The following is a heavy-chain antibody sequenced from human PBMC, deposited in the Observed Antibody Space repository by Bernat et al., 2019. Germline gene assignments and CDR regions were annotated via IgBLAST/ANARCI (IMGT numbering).Heavy chain of an antibody. D-gene: IGHD1-26*01. Sequence: QVQLVESGGGVVQPGRSLRLSCSASGFTFSSHAMHWVRQAPGTGVEWVAVISYDGSNEYNDDTVQRRFTISRGNSENALNLQMISLRAEAAAVYYDASDGGESYYDKFNLWGRGTLVTVSS. CDR1: GFTFSSHA. V-gene: IGHV3-30*01. CDR2: ISYDGSNE. J-gene: IGHJ2*01. CDR3: ASDGGESYYDKFNL.